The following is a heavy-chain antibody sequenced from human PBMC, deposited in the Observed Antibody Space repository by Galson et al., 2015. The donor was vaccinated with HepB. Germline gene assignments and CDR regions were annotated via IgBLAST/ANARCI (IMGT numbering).Heavy chain of an antibody. V-gene: IGHV2-70*01. CDR2: IDWDDDK. Sequence: PALVKPTQTLTLTCTFSGFSLSTSGMCVSWIRQPPGKALEWLALIDWDDDKYYSTSLKTRLTISKDTSKNQVVLTMTNMDPVDTATYYCARATDSSGYYAFDYWGQGTLVTVSS. CDR3: ARATDSSGYYAFDY. D-gene: IGHD3-22*01. J-gene: IGHJ4*02. CDR1: GFSLSTSGMC.